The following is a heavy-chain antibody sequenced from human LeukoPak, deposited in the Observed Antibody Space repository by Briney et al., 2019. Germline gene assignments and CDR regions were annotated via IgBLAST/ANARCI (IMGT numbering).Heavy chain of an antibody. CDR2: ISDDGSRT. Sequence: GGSLRLSCAASGFTFNIYAMHWVRQAPGEGLEWVAFISDDGSRTYYSNSVKGRFTISRDYSGKTLFVQMNSLRPEDTAMYYCARGTGSGSFLIDYWGQGTLVTVSS. CDR1: GFTFNIYA. J-gene: IGHJ4*02. V-gene: IGHV3-30-3*01. CDR3: ARGTGSGSFLIDY. D-gene: IGHD3-10*01.